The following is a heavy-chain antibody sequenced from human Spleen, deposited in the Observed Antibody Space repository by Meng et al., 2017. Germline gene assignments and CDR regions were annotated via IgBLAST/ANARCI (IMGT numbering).Heavy chain of an antibody. D-gene: IGHD3-16*02. Sequence: EVQLVESGGGRVKPGGSLRLSCAASGFTFSSYSMNWVRQAPGKGLEWVSSISSSSSYIYYVDSVKGRFTISRDNAKNSLYLQMNSLRAEDTAVYYCARDGSYRSFDYWGQGTLVTVSS. CDR1: GFTFSSYS. V-gene: IGHV3-21*01. J-gene: IGHJ4*02. CDR2: ISSSSSYI. CDR3: ARDGSYRSFDY.